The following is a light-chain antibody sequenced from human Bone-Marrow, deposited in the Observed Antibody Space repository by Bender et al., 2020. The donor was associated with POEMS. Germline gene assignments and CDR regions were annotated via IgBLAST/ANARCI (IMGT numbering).Light chain of an antibody. CDR3: QSYDSSSVV. Sequence: NFMLTQPHSVAESPGKTVTISCTRSRGSISTNYVQWYQHRPGRSPTTVIYQNNQSPPGVPDRFSGSIASSANSASLTISGLKTEDEADYYCQSYDSSSVVFGGGTKLTVL. V-gene: IGLV6-57*01. CDR2: QNN. CDR1: RGSISTNY. J-gene: IGLJ2*01.